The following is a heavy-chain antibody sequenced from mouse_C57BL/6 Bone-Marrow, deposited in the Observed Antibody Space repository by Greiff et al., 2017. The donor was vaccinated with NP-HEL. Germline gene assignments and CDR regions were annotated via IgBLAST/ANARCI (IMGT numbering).Heavy chain of an antibody. D-gene: IGHD2-2*01. CDR2: IDPENGDT. CDR3: TTDGYDTWFAY. CDR1: GFNIKDDY. J-gene: IGHJ3*01. Sequence: EVQLQQSGAELVRPGASVKLSCTASGFNIKDDYMHWVKQRPEQGLEWIGWIDPENGDTEYASKFQGKATITADTSSNTAYLQLSSLTSEDTAVYYCTTDGYDTWFAYWGQGTLVTASA. V-gene: IGHV14-4*01.